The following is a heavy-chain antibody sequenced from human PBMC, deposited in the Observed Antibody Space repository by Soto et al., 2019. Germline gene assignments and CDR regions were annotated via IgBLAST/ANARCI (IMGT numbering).Heavy chain of an antibody. CDR3: ARGQRFSDSFDP. D-gene: IGHD3-3*01. J-gene: IGHJ5*02. CDR1: GGAISGYY. V-gene: IGHV4-4*07. Sequence: LSLTCTVSGGAISGYYWTWIRQSAGKGLGWIGRIYSSGGTKYNPSLKSRVTMSLDTSKNQFSLRLSSVTAADTAVYYCARGQRFSDSFDPWGQGTLVTVSS. CDR2: IYSSGGT.